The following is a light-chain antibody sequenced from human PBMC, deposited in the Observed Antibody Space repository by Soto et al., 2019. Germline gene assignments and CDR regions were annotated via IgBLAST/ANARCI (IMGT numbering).Light chain of an antibody. V-gene: IGLV2-14*01. J-gene: IGLJ1*01. Sequence: QSALTQPASVSGSPGQSITISCTGTSSDVGGYNYVSWYQQHPGKAPKLMIYEVSNRPSGVSNRFSGSKSGNTASLTISGLQAEDEADYYCSSYTSSSTLVXGTGTKVPS. CDR1: SSDVGGYNY. CDR3: SSYTSSSTLV. CDR2: EVS.